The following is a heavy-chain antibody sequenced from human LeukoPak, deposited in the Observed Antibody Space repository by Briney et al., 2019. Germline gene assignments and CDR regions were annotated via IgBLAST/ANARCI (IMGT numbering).Heavy chain of an antibody. V-gene: IGHV5-51*01. CDR2: IYPGDSDT. CDR1: GYSFTSYR. CDR3: ARRGCGGDCYSADAFDI. D-gene: IGHD2-21*02. Sequence: GESLKISCKGSGYSFTSYRIGWVRQMPGKGLEWMGIIYPGDSDTRYSPSFQGQVTISADKSISTAYLQWSSLKASDTAMYYCARRGCGGDCYSADAFDIWGQGTMVTVSS. J-gene: IGHJ3*02.